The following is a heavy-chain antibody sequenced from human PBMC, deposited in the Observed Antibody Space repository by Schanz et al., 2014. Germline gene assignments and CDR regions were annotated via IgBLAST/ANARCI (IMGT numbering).Heavy chain of an antibody. CDR2: VGDTGTTK. CDR3: ARDKGGLIPFDY. D-gene: IGHD2-15*01. CDR1: GFPFSSHG. V-gene: IGHV3-30*03. J-gene: IGHJ4*02. Sequence: QVQLVESGGGVVQPGRSLKLSCAASGFPFSSHGMHWVRQAPAKGLEWVAVVGDTGTTKFYADSVKGRFTISRDNSKNTLYLQMNSLRAEDTAVYYCARDKGGLIPFDYWGQGTLVAVSS.